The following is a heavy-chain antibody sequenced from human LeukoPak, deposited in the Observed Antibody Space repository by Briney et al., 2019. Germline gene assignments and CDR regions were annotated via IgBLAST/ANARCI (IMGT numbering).Heavy chain of an antibody. CDR2: LNQYGNDK. CDR3: SRDLGTGRPHDV. J-gene: IGHJ4*02. D-gene: IGHD3/OR15-3a*01. CDR1: GFTFSSYE. Sequence: GGSLRLSCAASGFTFSSYEMNWVRQAPGKGLEWVANLNQYGNDKYYDDSVKGRFTISRDNARDSLYLQMNSLRAEDTAIYYCSRDLGTGRPHDVWGQGTLVTVSS. V-gene: IGHV3-7*01.